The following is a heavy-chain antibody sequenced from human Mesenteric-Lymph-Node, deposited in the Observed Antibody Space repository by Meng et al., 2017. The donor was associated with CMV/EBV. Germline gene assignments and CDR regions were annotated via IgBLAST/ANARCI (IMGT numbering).Heavy chain of an antibody. CDR1: GFTFGNFW. J-gene: IGHJ4*02. Sequence: GGSLRLSCEASGFTFGNFWMHWVRQVPGKGLVWVSRINSDGSSTNYADSVKGRFTISRDNAKNTLYLQMNSLRAEDTAVYYCASRTSSSSGIDCWGRGTLVTVSS. V-gene: IGHV3-74*01. CDR3: ASRTSSSSGIDC. CDR2: INSDGSST. D-gene: IGHD6-6*01.